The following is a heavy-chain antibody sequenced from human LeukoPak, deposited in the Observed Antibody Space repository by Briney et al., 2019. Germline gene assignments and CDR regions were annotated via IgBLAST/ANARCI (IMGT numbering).Heavy chain of an antibody. J-gene: IGHJ6*04. D-gene: IGHD2-2*01. CDR2: INHSGST. CDR3: ARGLRGSSTSRVSSKISVHYYGMDV. Sequence: SETLSLTCAVYGGSFSGYYWSWIRQPPGKGLEWIEEINHSGSTNYNPSLKSRVTISVDTSKNQFSLKLSSVTAADTAVYYCARGLRGSSTSRVSSKISVHYYGMDVWGKGTTVTVSS. V-gene: IGHV4-34*01. CDR1: GGSFSGYY.